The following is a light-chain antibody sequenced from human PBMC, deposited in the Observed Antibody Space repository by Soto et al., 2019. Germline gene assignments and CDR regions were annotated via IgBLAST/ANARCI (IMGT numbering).Light chain of an antibody. CDR3: QQCAPSPRT. V-gene: IGKV3-20*01. J-gene: IGKJ2*01. Sequence: EIVLTQSPATLSLSPGERGTLSCRASQSVTNNYLAWYQQKPGQAPRLLIYDASSRATGIPDRFSGSGSGTDFTLTISRLEPEDFAVYYCQQCAPSPRTFGQGTKVEMK. CDR1: QSVTNNY. CDR2: DAS.